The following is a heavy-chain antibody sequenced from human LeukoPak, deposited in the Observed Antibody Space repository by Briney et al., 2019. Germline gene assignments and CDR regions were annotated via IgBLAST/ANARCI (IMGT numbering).Heavy chain of an antibody. CDR3: ASYFFDQSKALDI. D-gene: IGHD3-9*01. CDR1: GGSFSGYY. V-gene: IGHV4-34*01. J-gene: IGHJ3*02. CDR2: INHSGST. Sequence: SETLSLTCAVYGGSFSGYYWSWIRQPPGKGLEWIGEINHSGSTNYNPSLKSRVTISIDIAKNQFSLKLSSVTAADTAIYYCASYFFDQSKALDIWGQGTMVTVSA.